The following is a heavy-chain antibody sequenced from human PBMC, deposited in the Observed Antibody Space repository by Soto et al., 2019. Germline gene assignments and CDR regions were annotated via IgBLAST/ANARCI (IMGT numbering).Heavy chain of an antibody. Sequence: GGSLRLSCGASGFASGSYWMGWVRQAPVKGLEWVAYINQGGSETYYVDSVRGRFTVSRDNARNSLDLQMNSLRADVTAVYYCARGALYSSVWLNWCYPWGRGSLVTVSS. CDR3: ARGALYSSVWLNWCYP. D-gene: IGHD6-19*01. CDR1: GFASGSYW. J-gene: IGHJ5*02. CDR2: INQGGSET. V-gene: IGHV3-7*03.